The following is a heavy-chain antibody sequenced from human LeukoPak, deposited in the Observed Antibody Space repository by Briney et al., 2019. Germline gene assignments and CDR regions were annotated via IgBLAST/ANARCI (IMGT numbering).Heavy chain of an antibody. CDR1: GGSSSGYY. D-gene: IGHD2/OR15-2a*01. CDR2: INHSGST. CDR3: ARLVNYYYYMDV. Sequence: SETLSLTCVVYGGSSSGYYWSWIRQPPGKGLEWIGEINHSGSTNYNPSLKSRVTISVDTSKNQFSLKLSSVTAADTAVYYCARLVNYYYYMDVWGKGTTVTISS. J-gene: IGHJ6*03. V-gene: IGHV4-34*01.